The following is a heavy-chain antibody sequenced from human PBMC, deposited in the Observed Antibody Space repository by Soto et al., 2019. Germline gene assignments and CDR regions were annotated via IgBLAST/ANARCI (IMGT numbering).Heavy chain of an antibody. D-gene: IGHD6-19*01. CDR3: ARAASGWYPKYFDY. CDR2: IYYSGST. V-gene: IGHV4-31*03. J-gene: IGHJ4*02. Sequence: SETLSLTCTVSGGSISSGGYYWSWIRQHPGKGLEWIGYIYYSGSTYYNPSLKSRVTISVDTSKNQFSLKLSSVTAADTAVYYCARAASGWYPKYFDYWGQGTLITVSS. CDR1: GGSISSGGYY.